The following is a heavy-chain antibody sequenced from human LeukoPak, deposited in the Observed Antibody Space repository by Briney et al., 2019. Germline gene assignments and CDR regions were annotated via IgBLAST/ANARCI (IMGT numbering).Heavy chain of an antibody. V-gene: IGHV1-24*01. CDR2: FDPEDGET. CDR1: GYTLTELS. Sequence: ASVKVSCKVAGYTLTELSMHWVRQAPGKGLEWMGGFDPEDGETIYAQKFQGRVTMTEDASTDTAYMELSSLRSEDTAVYYCATATKTYDSSGYFFDYWGQGTLVTVSS. CDR3: ATATKTYDSSGYFFDY. J-gene: IGHJ4*02. D-gene: IGHD3-22*01.